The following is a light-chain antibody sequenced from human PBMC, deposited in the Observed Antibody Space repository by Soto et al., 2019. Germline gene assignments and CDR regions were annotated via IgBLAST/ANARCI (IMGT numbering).Light chain of an antibody. J-gene: IGKJ1*01. CDR1: QSVSSN. V-gene: IGKV3-15*01. CDR2: GAS. CDR3: QQYNNWPRT. Sequence: EIVMTQSPATLSVSPGERATLSGRASQSVSSNLAWYQQKPGQAPRLLIYGASTTATGIPARFSGSASGTEFTLTISSLQSEDFAVYYCQQYNNWPRTFGHGTKVEIK.